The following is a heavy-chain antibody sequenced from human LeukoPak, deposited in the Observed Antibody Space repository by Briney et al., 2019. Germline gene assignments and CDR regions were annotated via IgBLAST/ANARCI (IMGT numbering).Heavy chain of an antibody. CDR1: GYTFTSYG. V-gene: IGHV1-18*01. J-gene: IGHJ4*02. CDR3: ARDVSGSYYAY. D-gene: IGHD1-26*01. CDR2: ITSYNGNT. Sequence: ASVKVSCKASGYTFTSYGISWVRQAPGQGREWRGWITSYNGNTNYAQKFQGRVTMTTDTSTSTGYMELRSLRSDDTAVYYCARDVSGSYYAYWGQGTLVTVSS.